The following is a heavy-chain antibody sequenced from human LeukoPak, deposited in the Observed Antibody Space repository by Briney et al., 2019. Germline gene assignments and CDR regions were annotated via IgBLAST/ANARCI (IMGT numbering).Heavy chain of an antibody. CDR1: GFTFSSYG. CDR2: ISYDGSNK. J-gene: IGHJ4*02. Sequence: GRSLRLSCEASGFTFSSYGMHWVRQAPGKGLEWVAVISYDGSNKYYADSVKGRFTISRDNAKNSLYLQMNSLRVEDTAVYYCARLVGDRTIYDYWGQGALVTVSS. D-gene: IGHD1-26*01. V-gene: IGHV3-30*03. CDR3: ARLVGDRTIYDY.